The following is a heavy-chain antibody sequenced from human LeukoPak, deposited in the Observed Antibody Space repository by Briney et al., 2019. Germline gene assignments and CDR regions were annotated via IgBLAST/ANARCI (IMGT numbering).Heavy chain of an antibody. Sequence: SETLSLTCTVSGGSISNYYWSWIRQPPGKGLEWIGHIYNSGNSNYNPSLRSRVTISVDTSKNQFSLKLSSVTAADTAVYYCARGGRYRPGTTDYWGQGTLVTVSS. CDR3: ARGGRYRPGTTDY. CDR2: IYNSGNS. V-gene: IGHV4-59*12. D-gene: IGHD1-1*01. CDR1: GGSISNYY. J-gene: IGHJ4*02.